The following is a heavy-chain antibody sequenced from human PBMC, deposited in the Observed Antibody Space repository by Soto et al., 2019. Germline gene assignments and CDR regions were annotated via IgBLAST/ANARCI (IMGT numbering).Heavy chain of an antibody. J-gene: IGHJ3*02. Sequence: QVQLVQSGAEVKKPGASVKVSCKASGYTFTSYYMHWVRQAPGQGLEWMGIINPSGGSTSYAQKFQGXXTXTXDTSTSTVYMELRSLRSEDTAVYYCARIGDDYVFDIWGQGTMVTVSS. CDR2: INPSGGST. CDR1: GYTFTSYY. D-gene: IGHD5-12*01. CDR3: ARIGDDYVFDI. V-gene: IGHV1-46*01.